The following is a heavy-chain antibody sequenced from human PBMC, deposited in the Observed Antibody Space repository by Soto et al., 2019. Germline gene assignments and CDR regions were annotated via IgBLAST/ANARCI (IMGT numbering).Heavy chain of an antibody. J-gene: IGHJ4*02. CDR2: TYSGGST. D-gene: IGHD6-25*01. CDR3: ARAPSWTAGPFDY. V-gene: IGHV3-66*01. Sequence: GGSLRLSCAASGFTVSSNYMSWVRQAPGKGPEWVSVTYSGGSTYYADSVKGRFTISRDNSKNTLYLQMNSLRAEDTAVYYCARAPSWTAGPFDYWGQGTLVTVSS. CDR1: GFTVSSNY.